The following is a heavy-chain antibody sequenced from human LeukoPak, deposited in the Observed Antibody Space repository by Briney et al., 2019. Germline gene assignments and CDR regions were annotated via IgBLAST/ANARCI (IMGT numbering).Heavy chain of an antibody. V-gene: IGHV1-24*01. J-gene: IGHJ4*02. CDR3: TTDPGGSYRPVYSSGWYGY. Sequence: ASVKVSCEVSGYTLTELSMHWVRQAPGKGLEWMGGFDPEDGETIYAQKFQGRVTMTEDTSTDTAYMELSSLRSEDTAVYYCTTDPGGSYRPVYSSGWYGYWGQGTLVTVSS. CDR1: GYTLTELS. CDR2: FDPEDGET. D-gene: IGHD6-19*01.